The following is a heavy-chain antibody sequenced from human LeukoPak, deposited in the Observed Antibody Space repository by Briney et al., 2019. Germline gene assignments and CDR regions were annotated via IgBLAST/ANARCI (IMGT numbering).Heavy chain of an antibody. D-gene: IGHD3-22*01. Sequence: GGSLRLSCAASGFTFSSYTINWVRQAPGKGLEWVSSISDSSTAINYADSVKGRFTISRDNAKNSLYLQMNFLRAEDTAVYYCAREGDSSGYLVDYWGQGTLVTVSS. CDR1: GFTFSSYT. CDR2: ISDSSTAI. CDR3: AREGDSSGYLVDY. J-gene: IGHJ4*02. V-gene: IGHV3-48*01.